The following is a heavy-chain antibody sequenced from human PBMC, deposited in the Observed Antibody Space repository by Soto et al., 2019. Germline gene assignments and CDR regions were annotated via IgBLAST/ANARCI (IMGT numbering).Heavy chain of an antibody. V-gene: IGHV4-59*01. CDR2: IYYSGST. Sequence: QVQLQESGPGLVKPSETLSLTCTVSGGSISSYYWSWIRQPPGKGLEWIGYIYYSGSTNYNPSLKSRVTISVDTSKNQFSLKLSSVTAADTAVYDCARSSELEHKYYFDYWGQGTLVTVSS. J-gene: IGHJ4*02. CDR3: ARSSELEHKYYFDY. D-gene: IGHD1-1*01. CDR1: GGSISSYY.